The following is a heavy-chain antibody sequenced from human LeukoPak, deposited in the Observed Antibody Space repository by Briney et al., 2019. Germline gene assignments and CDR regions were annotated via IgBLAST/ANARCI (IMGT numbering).Heavy chain of an antibody. Sequence: SETLSFTCAVYGGSFSGYYWSWIRQPPGKGLEWIGEINHSGSTNYNPSLKSRVTISVDTSKNQFSLKLSSVTAADTAVYYCARVWNYYDSSGYLDYWGQGTLVTVSS. D-gene: IGHD3-22*01. V-gene: IGHV4-34*01. CDR3: ARVWNYYDSSGYLDY. CDR2: INHSGST. J-gene: IGHJ4*02. CDR1: GGSFSGYY.